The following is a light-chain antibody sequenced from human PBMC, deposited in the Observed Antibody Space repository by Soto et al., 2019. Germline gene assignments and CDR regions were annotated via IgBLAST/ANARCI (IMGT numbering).Light chain of an antibody. CDR3: QQSHSGIT. CDR2: AAS. V-gene: IGKV1-39*01. Sequence: DIQMTQSPSSLSASVGDRVTITCRASQSISSYLNWYQQKAGKAPKLLIYAASSLQRGVPSTFSGGGSGTDFTLTISSLQPEDFETYYCQQSHSGITFGQGTRLEIK. CDR1: QSISSY. J-gene: IGKJ5*01.